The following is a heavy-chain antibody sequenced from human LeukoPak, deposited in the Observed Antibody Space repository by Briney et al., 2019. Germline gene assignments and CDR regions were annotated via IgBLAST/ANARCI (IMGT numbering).Heavy chain of an antibody. Sequence: SETLSLTCTVSGGSISSYYWSWIRQPPGKGLEWIGYMYYSGSTNYNPSLKSRVTISVDTSKNQFSLKLSSVTAADTAVYYCARSRMVYAIEGVGWFDPWGQGTLVTVSS. J-gene: IGHJ5*02. V-gene: IGHV4-59*01. CDR1: GGSISSYY. CDR3: ARSRMVYAIEGVGWFDP. CDR2: MYYSGST. D-gene: IGHD2-8*01.